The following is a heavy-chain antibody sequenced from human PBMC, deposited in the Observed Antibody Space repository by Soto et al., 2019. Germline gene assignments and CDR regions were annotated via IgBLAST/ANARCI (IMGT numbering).Heavy chain of an antibody. CDR3: ARGEYGAGLRPQENAFDI. V-gene: IGHV4-4*02. Sequence: PSETLSLTCAVSSGSISSSNWWSWVRQPPGKGLEWIGEIYHSGSTNYNPSLKSRVTISVDKSKNQFSLKLSSVTAADTAVYYCARGEYGAGLRPQENAFDIWGQGTMVTV. CDR1: SGSISSSNW. CDR2: IYHSGST. J-gene: IGHJ3*02. D-gene: IGHD3-10*01.